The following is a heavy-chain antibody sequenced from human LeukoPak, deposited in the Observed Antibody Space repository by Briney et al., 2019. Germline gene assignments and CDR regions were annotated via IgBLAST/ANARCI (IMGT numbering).Heavy chain of an antibody. J-gene: IGHJ5*02. CDR1: GFTFSSYA. CDR3: ARDRVADFWSGYYWNWFDP. V-gene: IGHV3-30-3*01. Sequence: PGRSLRLSCVASGFTFSSYAMHWVRQAPGKGLEWVAVISYDGSNKYYADSVKGRFTISRDNSKNTLYLQMNSLRAEDTAVYYCARDRVADFWSGYYWNWFDPWGQGTLVTVSS. CDR2: ISYDGSNK. D-gene: IGHD3-3*01.